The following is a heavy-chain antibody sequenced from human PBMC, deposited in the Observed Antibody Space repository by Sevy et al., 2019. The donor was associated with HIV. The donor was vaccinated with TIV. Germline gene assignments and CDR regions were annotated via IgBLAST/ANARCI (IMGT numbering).Heavy chain of an antibody. CDR1: GFIFGDYG. J-gene: IGHJ4*02. D-gene: IGHD1-26*01. CDR2: FKSKIHGGTT. V-gene: IGHV3-49*04. Sequence: GGSLRLSCTASGFIFGDYGMSWVRHAPGKGLEWIAFFKSKIHGGTTENAASVKGRFTISRDDSKNIVYLQMSNLKTEDTAVYYCTRWSGSQSIFDYRGQGTLVTVSS. CDR3: TRWSGSQSIFDY.